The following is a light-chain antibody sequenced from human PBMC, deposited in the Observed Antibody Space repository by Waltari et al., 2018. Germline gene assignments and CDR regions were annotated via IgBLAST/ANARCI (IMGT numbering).Light chain of an antibody. CDR1: QSASTN. V-gene: IGKV3-15*01. CDR3: QQYNNWLYT. J-gene: IGKJ2*01. Sequence: ERVMTQSPATLSVSPGETATLSCRASQSASTNLAWYQQKAGQAPRLLIDDASIRATGVPARFSGSGAGTEFTLTITGLQSEDFAVYYCQQYNNWLYTFGQGTKLEIK. CDR2: DAS.